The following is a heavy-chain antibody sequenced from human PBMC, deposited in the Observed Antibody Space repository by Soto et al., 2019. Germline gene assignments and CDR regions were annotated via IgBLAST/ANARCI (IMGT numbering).Heavy chain of an antibody. CDR3: ARLPKGSLVTA. D-gene: IGHD2-21*02. J-gene: IGHJ4*02. CDR2: ISSGSDNI. CDR1: GFRFSDHS. V-gene: IGHV3-48*02. Sequence: GGSLRLSCVASGFRFSDHSMTWVRQSPGKGLQWIAYISSGSDNIYYAESVRGRFTVSRDNAKNALFLQMNSLRDDDTATYYCARLPKGSLVTAWGQGTRVTVSS.